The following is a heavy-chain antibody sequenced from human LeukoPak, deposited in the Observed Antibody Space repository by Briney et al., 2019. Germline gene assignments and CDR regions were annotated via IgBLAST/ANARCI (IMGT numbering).Heavy chain of an antibody. CDR2: ISGSGGST. CDR3: AKIPPLYYYDSSGPYNWFDP. J-gene: IGHJ5*02. V-gene: IGHV3-23*01. Sequence: GGSLRLSCAASGFTFSSYAMSWVRQAPGKGLEWVSAISGSGGSTYYADSVKGRFTISRDNSKNTLYLQMNSLRAEDTAVYYCAKIPPLYYYDSSGPYNWFDPWGQGTLVTVSS. D-gene: IGHD3-22*01. CDR1: GFTFSSYA.